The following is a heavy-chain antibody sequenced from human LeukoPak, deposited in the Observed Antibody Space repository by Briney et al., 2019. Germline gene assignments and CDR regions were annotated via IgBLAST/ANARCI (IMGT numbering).Heavy chain of an antibody. V-gene: IGHV4-59*01. Sequence: PSETLSLTCTASGGSINGYSWSWIRQPPGNGLEWIGNIYYSGSSKYNPSLRSRVTISVDTSKNQLSLKLSSVTAADTAVYYCARGSIAAAVPLGYWGQGTLVTVSS. CDR2: IYYSGSS. J-gene: IGHJ4*02. CDR3: ARGSIAAAVPLGY. CDR1: GGSINGYS. D-gene: IGHD6-13*01.